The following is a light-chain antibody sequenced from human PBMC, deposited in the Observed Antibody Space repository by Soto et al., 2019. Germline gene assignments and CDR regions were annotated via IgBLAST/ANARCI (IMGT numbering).Light chain of an antibody. CDR3: QQYGSSGT. J-gene: IGKJ1*01. CDR2: GAS. CDR1: QSVSSSY. V-gene: IGKV3-20*01. Sequence: EIVMNQSPAALSVSTGERATLSCRASQSVSSSYLAWYQQKPGQAPRLLIYGASSRATGIPDRFSGSGSGTDFTLTISRLEPEDFAVYYCQQYGSSGTFGQGTKVDIK.